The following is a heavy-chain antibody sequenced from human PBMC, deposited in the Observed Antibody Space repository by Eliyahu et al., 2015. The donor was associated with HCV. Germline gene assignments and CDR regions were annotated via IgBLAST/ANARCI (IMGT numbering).Heavy chain of an antibody. Sequence: WMGGIIPIFGTANYAQKFQGRVTITADESTSTAYMELSSLRSEDTAVYYCARRFYDALIGGSYLGSYYFDYWGHGTLVTVSS. CDR3: ARRFYDALIGGSYLGSYYFDY. J-gene: IGHJ4*01. V-gene: IGHV1-69*01. CDR2: IIPIFGTA. D-gene: IGHD1-26*01.